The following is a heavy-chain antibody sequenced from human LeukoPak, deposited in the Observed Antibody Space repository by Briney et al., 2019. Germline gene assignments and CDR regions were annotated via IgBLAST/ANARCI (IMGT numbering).Heavy chain of an antibody. J-gene: IGHJ4*02. CDR2: ISRSGSDI. D-gene: IGHD2-2*01. Sequence: PGGSLRPSCAASGFTFGSNEMTWVRQTPGQGLEWVSSISRSGSDIYYADSVKGRFTISRDNAKNSLYLQMNSLRAEDTAVYYCARLGYCSSASCQTWGQGTLVTVSS. V-gene: IGHV3-48*03. CDR1: GFTFGSNE. CDR3: ARLGYCSSASCQT.